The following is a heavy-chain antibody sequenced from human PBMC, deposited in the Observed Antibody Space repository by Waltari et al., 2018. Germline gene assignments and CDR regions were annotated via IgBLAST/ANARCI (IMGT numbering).Heavy chain of an antibody. V-gene: IGHV5-51*01. D-gene: IGHD4-4*01. Sequence: EVQLVQSGAEVKKPGESLKISCQGSGYNFTNHWIGWVRQMPGKGLGWLGVIYPGEPDTRYSPAFRGHVTFAADKSSSTAYLQWSSLQASDSALYYCVRLDGPYTNFPVWFDPWGQGTLVTVAS. CDR3: VRLDGPYTNFPVWFDP. CDR2: IYPGEPDT. J-gene: IGHJ5*02. CDR1: GYNFTNHW.